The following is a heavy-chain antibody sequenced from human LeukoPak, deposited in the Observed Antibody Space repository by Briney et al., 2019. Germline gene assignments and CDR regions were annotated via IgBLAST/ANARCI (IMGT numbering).Heavy chain of an antibody. Sequence: SETLSLTCTVSGDSISSSGFYWSWIRQHPGKGLEWVVYIYSSGSTNYSASLKSRLTISVDTSKNQFSLRLTSVTAADTAVYYCASDSTHRAASGSFVYWGQGSLVTVSS. D-gene: IGHD6-13*01. CDR3: ASDSTHRAASGSFVY. V-gene: IGHV4-31*03. J-gene: IGHJ4*02. CDR2: IYSSGST. CDR1: GDSISSSGFY.